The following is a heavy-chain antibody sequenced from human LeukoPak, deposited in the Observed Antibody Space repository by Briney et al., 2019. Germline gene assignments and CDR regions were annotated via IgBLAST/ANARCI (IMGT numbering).Heavy chain of an antibody. CDR2: IIPIFGTA. CDR3: ARGGEVGATHEQGYYYYYMDV. J-gene: IGHJ6*03. V-gene: IGHV1-69*05. D-gene: IGHD1-26*01. Sequence: ASVKVSCKASGGTFSSYAISWVRQAPGQGLEWMGGIIPIFGTANYAQKFQGRVTITTDESTSTAYMELSSLRSEDTAVYYCARGGEVGATHEQGYYYYYMDVWGKGTTVTVSS. CDR1: GGTFSSYA.